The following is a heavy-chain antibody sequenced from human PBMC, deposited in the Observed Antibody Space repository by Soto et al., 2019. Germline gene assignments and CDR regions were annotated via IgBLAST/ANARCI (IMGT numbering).Heavy chain of an antibody. V-gene: IGHV1-69*13. J-gene: IGHJ4*02. CDR1: GGTFSSYA. CDR2: IIPIFGTA. D-gene: IGHD2-21*01. CDR3: ARVASRPLSTGYFFDY. Sequence: GASVKVSCKASGGTFSSYAISWVRQAPGQGLEWMGGIIPIFGTANYAQKFQGRVTITADESTSTAYMELSSLRSEDTAVYYCARVASRPLSTGYFFDYWGQGTLVTVSS.